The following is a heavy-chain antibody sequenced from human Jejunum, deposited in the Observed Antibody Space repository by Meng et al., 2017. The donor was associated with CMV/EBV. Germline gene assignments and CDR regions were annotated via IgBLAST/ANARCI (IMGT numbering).Heavy chain of an antibody. CDR2: IKQDGSER. D-gene: IGHD2-21*01. CDR3: AREGGDGPYFDY. V-gene: IGHV3-7*01. Sequence: SGFNISRYWMSWVRQAPGKGLEWVANIKQDGSERWYVDSVKGRFTISRDNAKNSLYLEMSTLRVEDTAVYYCAREGGDGPYFDYWGQGTLVTVSS. J-gene: IGHJ4*02. CDR1: GFNISRYW.